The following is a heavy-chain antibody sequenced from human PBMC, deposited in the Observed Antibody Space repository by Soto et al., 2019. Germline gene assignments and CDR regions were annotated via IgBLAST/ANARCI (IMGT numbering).Heavy chain of an antibody. D-gene: IGHD3-16*01. V-gene: IGHV5-51*01. CDR2: IYPGDSDT. Sequence: RGESLQKSCNGSGYSFISHWVGGVRHMPGKGPEWIAGIYPGDSDTRYSPSFQGLVTISADKYTSTPYLQWSSPKASDTAMNYCARHGSDWYDCRDSLYMCGVVVWGQWTTVTAS. CDR3: ARHGSDWYDCRDSLYMCGVVV. CDR1: GYSFISHW. J-gene: IGHJ6*02.